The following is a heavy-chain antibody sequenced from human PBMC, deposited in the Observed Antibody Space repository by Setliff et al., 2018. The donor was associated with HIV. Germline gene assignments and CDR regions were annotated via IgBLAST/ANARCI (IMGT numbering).Heavy chain of an antibody. D-gene: IGHD3-3*01. CDR3: AADSFVGSITIFGAGAFDI. J-gene: IGHJ3*02. CDR2: IVVGSGNT. V-gene: IGHV1-58*02. Sequence: GASVKVSCKASGCTFTSSAMQWVRQARGQRLEWIGWIVVGSGNTNYAQKFQERVTITRDMSTSTAYMELSSLRSEDTAVYYCAADSFVGSITIFGAGAFDIWGQGTMVTVSS. CDR1: GCTFTSSA.